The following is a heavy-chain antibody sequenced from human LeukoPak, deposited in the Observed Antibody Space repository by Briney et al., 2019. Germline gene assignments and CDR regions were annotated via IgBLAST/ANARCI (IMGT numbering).Heavy chain of an antibody. CDR2: INPNSGGT. V-gene: IGHV1-2*02. Sequence: ASVKVSCKASGYTFTGYCMHWVRQAPGQGLEWMGWINPNSGGTNYAQKFQGRVTMTRDTSISTAYMELSRLRSDDTAVYYCAREIYGGKPYYFDYWGQGTLVTVSS. J-gene: IGHJ4*02. D-gene: IGHD4-23*01. CDR1: GYTFTGYC. CDR3: AREIYGGKPYYFDY.